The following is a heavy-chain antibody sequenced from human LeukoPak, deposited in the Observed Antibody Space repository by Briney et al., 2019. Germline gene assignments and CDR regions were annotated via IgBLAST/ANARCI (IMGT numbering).Heavy chain of an antibody. CDR1: GGSISSSSYY. Sequence: SETLSLTCTVSGGSISSSSYYWGWLREPAGKGLEWFGSIDYSGSTYYNPSVKSRVTISVDTSKNQLSLKLSAVSAAGTAVYYCARHVYYYDSSGYWRPPVGPYWGQETLVTVSS. CDR3: ARHVYYYDSSGYWRPPVGPY. J-gene: IGHJ4*02. D-gene: IGHD3-22*01. CDR2: IDYSGST. V-gene: IGHV4-39*01.